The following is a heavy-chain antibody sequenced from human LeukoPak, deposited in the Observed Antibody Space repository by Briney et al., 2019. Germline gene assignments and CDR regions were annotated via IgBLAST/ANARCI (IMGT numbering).Heavy chain of an antibody. CDR2: IKQDGSEK. Sequence: PGRSLRLSCAASGFTFSSYGMHWVRQAPGKGLEWVANIKQDGSEKYYVDSVKGRFTISRDNAKNSLYLQMNSLRAEDTAVYYCARAVVAARGGDYWGQGTLVTVSS. CDR3: ARAVVAARGGDY. D-gene: IGHD6-6*01. V-gene: IGHV3-7*01. CDR1: GFTFSSYG. J-gene: IGHJ4*02.